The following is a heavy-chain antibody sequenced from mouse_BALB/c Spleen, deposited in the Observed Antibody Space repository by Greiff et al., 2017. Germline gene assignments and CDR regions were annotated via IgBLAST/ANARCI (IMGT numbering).Heavy chain of an antibody. Sequence: EVKLVESGGGLVKPGGSLKLSCAASGFTFSSYAMSWVRQTPEKRLEWVATISSGGGYTYYPDSVKGRFTISRDNAKNTLYLQMSSLRSEDTAMYYCARHEDRYPDFDYWGQGTTLTVSS. CDR3: ARHEDRYPDFDY. J-gene: IGHJ2*01. CDR2: ISSGGGYT. D-gene: IGHD2-14*01. V-gene: IGHV5-9-3*01. CDR1: GFTFSSYA.